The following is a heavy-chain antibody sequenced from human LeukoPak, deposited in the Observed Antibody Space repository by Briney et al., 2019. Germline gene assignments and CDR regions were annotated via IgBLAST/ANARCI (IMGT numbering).Heavy chain of an antibody. CDR2: ISYDGSNK. CDR1: GFTFSSYA. D-gene: IGHD3-22*01. CDR3: ARGSSYYYDSSGYQIFDY. J-gene: IGHJ4*02. Sequence: GGSLRLSCAASGFTFSSYAMHWVRQAPGKGLEWVAVISYDGSNKYYADSVKGRFTISRDNSKNTLYLQMNSLRAEDTAVYYCARGSSYYYDSSGYQIFDYWGQGTLVTVSS. V-gene: IGHV3-30*01.